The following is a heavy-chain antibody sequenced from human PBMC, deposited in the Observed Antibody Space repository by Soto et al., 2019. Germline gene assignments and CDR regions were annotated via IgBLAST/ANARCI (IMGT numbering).Heavy chain of an antibody. CDR2: INPDTGGT. CDR1: GYTFTGYY. Sequence: SLKVSCKASGYTFTGYYIHWVRQAPGQGLEWMGWINPDTGGTNYAQKFQGRVTMTRDTPVATAYMDLSRLTFDDTALYYCARDINGYDPDYWGQGTPVTASS. D-gene: IGHD5-12*01. CDR3: ARDINGYDPDY. J-gene: IGHJ4*02. V-gene: IGHV1-2*02.